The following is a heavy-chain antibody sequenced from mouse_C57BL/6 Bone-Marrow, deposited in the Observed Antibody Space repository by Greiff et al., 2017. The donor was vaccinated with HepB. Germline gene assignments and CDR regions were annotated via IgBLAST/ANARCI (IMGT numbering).Heavy chain of an antibody. D-gene: IGHD1-1*01. V-gene: IGHV1-18*01. CDR1: GYTFTDYN. CDR2: INPNNGGT. CDR3: ARNYYGSSRGFAY. J-gene: IGHJ3*01. Sequence: VQLQQSGPELVKPGASVKIPCKASGYTFTDYNMDWVKQSHGKSLEWIGDINPNNGGTIYNQKFKGKATLTVDKSSSTAYMELRSLTSEDTAVYYCARNYYGSSRGFAYWGQGTLVTVSA.